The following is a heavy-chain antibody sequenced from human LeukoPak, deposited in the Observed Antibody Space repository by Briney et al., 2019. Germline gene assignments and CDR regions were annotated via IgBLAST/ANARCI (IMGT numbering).Heavy chain of an antibody. V-gene: IGHV1-18*04. CDR2: ISAYNGNT. Sequence: ASVKVSCKASGYTFTSYGISWVRQAPGQGLEWMGWISAYNGNTNYAQKLQGRVTMTTDTSTSTAYMELRSLRSDDTAVYYCARQNFDWLYPGNYYYGMDVWGKGTTVTVSS. J-gene: IGHJ6*04. CDR3: ARQNFDWLYPGNYYYGMDV. D-gene: IGHD3-9*01. CDR1: GYTFTSYG.